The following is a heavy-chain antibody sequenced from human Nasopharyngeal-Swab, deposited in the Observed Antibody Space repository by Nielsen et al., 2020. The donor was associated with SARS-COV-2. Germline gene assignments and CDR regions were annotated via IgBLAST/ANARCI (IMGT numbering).Heavy chain of an antibody. D-gene: IGHD4-17*01. Sequence: ASVKVSCKVSGCTLTELSMHWVRQAPGKGLEWMGGFDPEDGETIYAQKFQGRVTMTEDTSTDTAYMELSSLRSEDTAVYYCATAPMTTVTKGWFDPWGQGTLVTVSS. CDR2: FDPEDGET. J-gene: IGHJ5*02. CDR3: ATAPMTTVTKGWFDP. V-gene: IGHV1-24*01. CDR1: GCTLTELS.